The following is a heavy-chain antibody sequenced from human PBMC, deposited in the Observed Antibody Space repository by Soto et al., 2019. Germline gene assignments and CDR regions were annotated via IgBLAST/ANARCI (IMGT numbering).Heavy chain of an antibody. D-gene: IGHD3-10*01. V-gene: IGHV3-15*01. J-gene: IGHJ3*02. CDR1: GLSFRSAW. CDR2: IKSKTDGGTT. CDR3: TTDRVLWFGAGAFDI. Sequence: EVQLVESGGGLVKPGGSLRLSCVASGLSFRSAWVSWIRQSPGKGPEWVGRIKSKTDGGTTDYATPMKGRFTISRDDSKNTLYLQMNSLKTEYTALYYCTTDRVLWFGAGAFDIWGQGTKVTVSS.